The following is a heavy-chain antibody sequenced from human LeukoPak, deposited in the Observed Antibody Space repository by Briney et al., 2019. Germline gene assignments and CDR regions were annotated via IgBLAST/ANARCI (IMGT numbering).Heavy chain of an antibody. D-gene: IGHD6-19*01. V-gene: IGHV4-59*04. CDR2: ISYSGST. Sequence: SETLSLTCTVSGGSISSYYWSWIRQPPGKGLEWIGYISYSGSTYYNPSLKSRVTMSVDASKNQFSLKLSSVTAADTAVYYCAQTKYSSGWLPFDYWGQGTLVTVSS. J-gene: IGHJ4*02. CDR3: AQTKYSSGWLPFDY. CDR1: GGSISSYY.